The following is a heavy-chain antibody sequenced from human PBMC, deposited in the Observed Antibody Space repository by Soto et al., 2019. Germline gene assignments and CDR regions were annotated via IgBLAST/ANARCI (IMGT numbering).Heavy chain of an antibody. CDR2: IWYDGSNK. CDR3: TRDIVVTIRANPYGMDV. D-gene: IGHD5-12*01. J-gene: IGHJ6*02. CDR1: GFTFSSHG. V-gene: IGHV3-33*01. Sequence: QVQLVESGGGVVQPGRSLRLSCAVSGFTFSSHGIHWVRQAPGKGLEWVAVIWYDGSNKYYADSVKGRFTISRDNSKNALYHQMNSLRAEDTAVYYCTRDIVVTIRANPYGMDVWGQGTTVTV.